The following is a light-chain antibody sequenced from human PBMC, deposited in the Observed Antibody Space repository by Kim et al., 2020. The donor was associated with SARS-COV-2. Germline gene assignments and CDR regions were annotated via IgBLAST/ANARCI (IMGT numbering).Light chain of an antibody. CDR3: QQSYSTPIT. CDR2: AAS. CDR1: QSISNY. V-gene: IGKV1-39*01. Sequence: ASVGDRVTVTCRASQSISNYLNWYQNKPGRAPKLLIYAASSLHTGVPSRFSGSGSDTDFTLTISSLQPEDFATYYCQQSYSTPITFGQGTRLEIK. J-gene: IGKJ5*01.